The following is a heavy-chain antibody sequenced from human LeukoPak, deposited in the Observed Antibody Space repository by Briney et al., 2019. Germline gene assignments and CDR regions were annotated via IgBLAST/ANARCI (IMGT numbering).Heavy chain of an antibody. V-gene: IGHV1-69*06. CDR3: AREGSALGITIFGVVRGPFDY. J-gene: IGHJ4*02. CDR2: IIPIFGTA. CDR1: GGTFSSYA. Sequence: SVKVSCKASGGTFSSYAISWVRQAPGQGLEWMGGIIPIFGTANYAQKFQGRVTITADKSTSTAYMELSSLRSEDTAVYYCAREGSALGITIFGVVRGPFDYWGQGTLVTVSS. D-gene: IGHD3-3*01.